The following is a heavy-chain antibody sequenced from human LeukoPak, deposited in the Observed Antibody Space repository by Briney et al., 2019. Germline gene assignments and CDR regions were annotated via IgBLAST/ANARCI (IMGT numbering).Heavy chain of an antibody. CDR2: IYYSGST. V-gene: IGHV4-39*01. J-gene: IGHJ5*02. CDR1: GGSISSSRDY. Sequence: SETLSLTCTVSGGSISSSRDYWAWLRQPPGKGLEWIANIYYSGSTYYSPSLKSRVTISVDTSKNQFSLKLSSVTAADTAVYYCAKGWFDPWGQGTLVTVSS. CDR3: AKGWFDP.